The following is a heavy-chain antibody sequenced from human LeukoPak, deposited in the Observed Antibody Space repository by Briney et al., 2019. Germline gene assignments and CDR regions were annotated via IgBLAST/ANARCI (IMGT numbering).Heavy chain of an antibody. CDR3: ARTFDWLLNYYGMDV. Sequence: ASVKVSCKASGYTFTSYGISWVRQAPGQGLEWMGWISAYNGNTNYAQKLQGRVTMTTDTSTSTAYMELRSLRSDDTAVYYCARTFDWLLNYYGMDVWGQGTTVTVSS. V-gene: IGHV1-18*01. CDR2: ISAYNGNT. CDR1: GYTFTSYG. J-gene: IGHJ6*02. D-gene: IGHD3-9*01.